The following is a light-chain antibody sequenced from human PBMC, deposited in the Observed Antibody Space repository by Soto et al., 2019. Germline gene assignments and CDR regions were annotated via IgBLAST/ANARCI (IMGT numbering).Light chain of an antibody. J-gene: IGKJ5*01. V-gene: IGKV1-8*01. Sequence: AIRMTQSPSSFSASRGDGVTITCRASQGISSYLAWYQQRPGKAPKLLIYAASTLQSGVPSRFSGSGSGTDFTLTISCLQSEDFATYYCQQYYSYPITFGQGTRLEI. CDR1: QGISSY. CDR3: QQYYSYPIT. CDR2: AAS.